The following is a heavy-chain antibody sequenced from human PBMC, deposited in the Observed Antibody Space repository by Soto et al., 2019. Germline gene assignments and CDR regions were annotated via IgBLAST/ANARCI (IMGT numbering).Heavy chain of an antibody. D-gene: IGHD5-18*01. CDR3: AGDVGYGLIAS. CDR1: GYTFTSYG. V-gene: IGHV1-18*01. CDR2: INAYNGNT. J-gene: IGHJ4*02. Sequence: QVQLVQSGAEVKKPGASVKVSCKASGYTFTSYGISWVRQAPGQGLEWMGWINAYNGNTNYAQRLQGRATMTTDTSTTTGYRELRSLTSEETAGDYFAGDVGYGLIASWGRGTRAT.